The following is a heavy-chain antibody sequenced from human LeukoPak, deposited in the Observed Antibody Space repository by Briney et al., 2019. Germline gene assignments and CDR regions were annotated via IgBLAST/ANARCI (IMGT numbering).Heavy chain of an antibody. D-gene: IGHD4-17*01. Sequence: SVKVSCKASGGTFSSYAISWVRPAPGQGLEWMGRIIPILGIATYAQTLQGRVTITADKSTSTAYMELSSLRSEDTAVYYCARGPGRDYGDYENDYWGQGPLVTVSS. CDR2: IIPILGIA. CDR1: GGTFSSYA. J-gene: IGHJ4*02. CDR3: ARGPGRDYGDYENDY. V-gene: IGHV1-69*04.